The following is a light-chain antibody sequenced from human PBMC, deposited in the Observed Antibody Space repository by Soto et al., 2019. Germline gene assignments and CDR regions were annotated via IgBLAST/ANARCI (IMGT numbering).Light chain of an antibody. CDR1: QSISNN. CDR2: AAS. V-gene: IGKV1-39*01. Sequence: DIQMTQSPSSLSASVGDRVTITCRASQSISNNLNWYQQKPGKAPRLLIYAASSLQSGVPSRFSGSGSGTDFTLVINSLQPEDFTTYYCQQSYSTPLTFGGGTKVEIK. CDR3: QQSYSTPLT. J-gene: IGKJ4*01.